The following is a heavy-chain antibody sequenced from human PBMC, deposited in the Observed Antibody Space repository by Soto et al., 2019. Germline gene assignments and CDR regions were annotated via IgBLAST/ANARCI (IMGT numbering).Heavy chain of an antibody. CDR2: IDPSDSYT. CDR1: GYSFTSYW. D-gene: IGHD6-13*01. Sequence: GESLKISCKGSGYSFTSYWISWVRQIPGKGLEWMGRIDPSDSYTNYSPSFQGHVTISADKSISTAYLQCSSLKASDTAMYYCARQDSSSWDAAYYYYGMDVWGQGTTVTVSS. J-gene: IGHJ6*02. CDR3: ARQDSSSWDAAYYYYGMDV. V-gene: IGHV5-10-1*01.